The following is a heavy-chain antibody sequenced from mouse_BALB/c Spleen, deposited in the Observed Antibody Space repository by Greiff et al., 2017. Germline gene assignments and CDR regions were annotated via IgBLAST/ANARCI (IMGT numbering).Heavy chain of an antibody. CDR2: ISSGSSTI. CDR3: ARGLTYYGSFYFDY. J-gene: IGHJ2*01. V-gene: IGHV5-17*02. Sequence: DVMLVESGGGLVQPGGSRKLSCAASGFTFSSFGMHWVRQAPEKGLEWVAYISSGSSTIYYADTVKGRFTISRDNPKNTLFLQMTSLRSEDTAMYYCARGLTYYGSFYFDYWGQGTTLTVSS. CDR1: GFTFSSFG. D-gene: IGHD1-1*01.